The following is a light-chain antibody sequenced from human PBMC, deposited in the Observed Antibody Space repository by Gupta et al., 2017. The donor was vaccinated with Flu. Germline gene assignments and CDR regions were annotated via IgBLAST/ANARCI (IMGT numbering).Light chain of an antibody. CDR2: KAS. J-gene: IGKJ1*01. CDR3: QQDNTYPPT. CDR1: DSITNW. Sequence: GDRVTISSRARDSITNWLAWYQQKPGKAPKLLIYKASRVESGVPSRFSGSGSGTEFTLTISSLQPDDVATYYCQQDNTYPPTFGQGTKVEIK. V-gene: IGKV1-5*03.